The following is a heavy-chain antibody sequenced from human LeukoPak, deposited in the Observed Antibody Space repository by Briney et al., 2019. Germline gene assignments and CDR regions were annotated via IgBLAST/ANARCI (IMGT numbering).Heavy chain of an antibody. V-gene: IGHV4-39*01. Sequence: SETLSLTCSVSGGSISSSSHYWGWIRQPPGKGLQWIVSIHHSGSSYYKPSLKSRVTISVDTSKNQFSLKLNSVTAADTAVYYCARLTDHADYWGQGTLVTVSS. CDR3: ARLTDHADY. D-gene: IGHD4-11*01. J-gene: IGHJ4*02. CDR2: IHHSGSS. CDR1: GGSISSSSHY.